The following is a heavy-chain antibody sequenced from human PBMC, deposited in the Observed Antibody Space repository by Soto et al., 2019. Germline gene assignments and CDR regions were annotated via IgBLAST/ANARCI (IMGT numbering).Heavy chain of an antibody. CDR3: ARDYDVEYGEDSGYDSGDY. CDR1: GFTFSSYS. D-gene: IGHD5-12*01. J-gene: IGHJ4*02. V-gene: IGHV3-48*01. CDR2: ISSSSSTI. Sequence: GGSLRLSCAASGFTFSSYSMNWVRQAPGKGLEWVSYISSSSSTIYYADSVKGRFTISRDNAKNSLYLQMNSLRAEDTAVYYCARDYDVEYGEDSGYDSGDYWGQGTLVTVSS.